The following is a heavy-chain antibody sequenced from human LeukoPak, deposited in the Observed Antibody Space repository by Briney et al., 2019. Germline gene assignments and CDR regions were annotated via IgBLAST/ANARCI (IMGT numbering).Heavy chain of an antibody. J-gene: IGHJ4*02. CDR1: GGSISSSSYY. V-gene: IGHV4-39*07. CDR3: ASRPTDNSIVRSPRTSYNDY. Sequence: SETLSLTCTVSGGSISSSSYYWGWIRQPPGKGLEWIGSIYYSGSTYYNPSLKSRVTISVDTSKNQFSLKLSSVTAADTAVYYCASRPTDNSIVRSPRTSYNDYWGQGTLVTVSS. D-gene: IGHD2-2*01. CDR2: IYYSGST.